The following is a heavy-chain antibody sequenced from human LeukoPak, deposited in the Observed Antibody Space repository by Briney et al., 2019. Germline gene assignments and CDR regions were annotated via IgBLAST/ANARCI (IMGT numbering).Heavy chain of an antibody. Sequence: RPGGSLRLSCAASGFTFSSYAMHWVRQAPGKGLEWVSGISWNSGSIGYADSVKGRFTISRDNAKNSLYLQMNSLRAEDTALYYCAKDLLDYGDYEGFDYWGQGTLVTVSS. CDR3: AKDLLDYGDYEGFDY. CDR1: GFTFSSYA. V-gene: IGHV3-9*01. D-gene: IGHD4-17*01. J-gene: IGHJ4*02. CDR2: ISWNSGSI.